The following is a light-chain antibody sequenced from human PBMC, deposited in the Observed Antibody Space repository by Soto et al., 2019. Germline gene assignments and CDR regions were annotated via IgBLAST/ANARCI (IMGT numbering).Light chain of an antibody. V-gene: IGKV3-20*01. CDR2: GAS. Sequence: ESVLTQPPGTLSLSPGERATLSCRASQSVSSSYLTWYQQKPGQAPRLLIYGASSRATGIPDRFSGSGSGTDFTLTISRLEPEDFAVYYCQQYGSSPPITFGQGTRLEIK. CDR1: QSVSSSY. J-gene: IGKJ5*01. CDR3: QQYGSSPPIT.